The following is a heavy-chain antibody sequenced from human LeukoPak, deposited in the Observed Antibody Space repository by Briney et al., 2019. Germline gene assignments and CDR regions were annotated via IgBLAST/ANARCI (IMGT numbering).Heavy chain of an antibody. CDR3: AELGITMIGGV. D-gene: IGHD3-10*02. CDR1: GFTFSSYS. CDR2: ISTSSSTI. Sequence: GGSLRLSCAASGFTFSSYSMNWVRQAPGKGLEWVSYISTSSSTIYYADSVKGRFTISRDNAKNSLYLQMNSLRAEDTAVYYCAELGITMIGGVWGKGTTVTISS. V-gene: IGHV3-48*04. J-gene: IGHJ6*04.